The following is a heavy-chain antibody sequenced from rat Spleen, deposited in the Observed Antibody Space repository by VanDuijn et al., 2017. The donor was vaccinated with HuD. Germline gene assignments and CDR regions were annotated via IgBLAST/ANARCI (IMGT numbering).Heavy chain of an antibody. CDR1: GFSLTNNG. CDR3: TRESLPGYNSHWFLS. D-gene: IGHD1-4*01. Sequence: QVHLKESGPGLVQSSQTLSLTCTVSGFSLTNNGVSWVRQPPGAGLEWIAAISTGGNTYYNSALKSRLSISRDTSKSQVFLKMDSLQTEDTATYFCTRESLPGYNSHWFLSWGQGTLVTVSS. J-gene: IGHJ3*01. V-gene: IGHV2S12*01. CDR2: ISTGGNT.